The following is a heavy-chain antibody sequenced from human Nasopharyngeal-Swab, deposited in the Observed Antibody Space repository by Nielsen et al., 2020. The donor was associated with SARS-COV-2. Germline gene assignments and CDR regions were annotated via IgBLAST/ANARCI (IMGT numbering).Heavy chain of an antibody. CDR2: IYYSGST. Sequence: RWALGKGLEWIGSIYYSGSTYYNPSLKSRVTISVDTSKNQFSLKLSSVTAADTAVYYCARLGYGDSNWFDPWGQGTLVTVSS. CDR3: ARLGYGDSNWFDP. D-gene: IGHD4-17*01. V-gene: IGHV4-39*01. J-gene: IGHJ5*02.